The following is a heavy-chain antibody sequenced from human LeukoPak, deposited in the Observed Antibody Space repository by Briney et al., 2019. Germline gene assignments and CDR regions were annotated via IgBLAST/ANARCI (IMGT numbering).Heavy chain of an antibody. J-gene: IGHJ3*01. CDR1: GGSISSYY. Sequence: SETLSLTCTVSGGSISSYYWSWIRQPPGKGLEWIGYIYYSGSTNYNPSLKSRVTISVDTSKNQFSLKLSSVTAADTAVYCCARAGYGYDFEVWGQGTMVTVSS. V-gene: IGHV4-59*01. CDR2: IYYSGST. CDR3: ARAGYGYDFEV. D-gene: IGHD5-12*01.